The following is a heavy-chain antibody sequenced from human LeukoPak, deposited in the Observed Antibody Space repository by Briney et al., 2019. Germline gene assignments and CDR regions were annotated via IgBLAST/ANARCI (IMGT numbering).Heavy chain of an antibody. J-gene: IGHJ6*03. CDR1: GGSISSYY. V-gene: IGHV4-59*01. CDR2: IYYSGST. CDR3: ARLGLTGTLHYYMDV. Sequence: PSETLSLTCTVSGGSISSYYWSWIRQPPGKGLEWIGYIYYSGSTNYNPSLKSRVTISVDTSKNQFSLKLSSVTAADTAVYYCARLGLTGTLHYYMDVWGKGTTVTVSS. D-gene: IGHD1-20*01.